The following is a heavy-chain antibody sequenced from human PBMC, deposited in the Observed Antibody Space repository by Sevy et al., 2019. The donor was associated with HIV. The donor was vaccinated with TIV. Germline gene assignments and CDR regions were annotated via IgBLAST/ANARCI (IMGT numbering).Heavy chain of an antibody. CDR1: GGTFSSYA. CDR3: ARRGYKGFDY. J-gene: IGHJ4*02. Sequence: ASVKVSCKASGGTFSSYAISWVRQAPGQGLEWMGGIIPIFGTTNYAQKFQGRVTITADESTSTAYMELSSLRSEDTAVYYCARRGYKGFDYWGQGTLVTVSS. D-gene: IGHD5-18*01. CDR2: IIPIFGTT. V-gene: IGHV1-69*13.